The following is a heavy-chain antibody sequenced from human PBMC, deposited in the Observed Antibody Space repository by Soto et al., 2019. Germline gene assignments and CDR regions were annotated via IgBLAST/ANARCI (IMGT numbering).Heavy chain of an antibody. CDR3: ARGSYCSGGSCYPEGNYYYYYGMDV. CDR1: GDSINSSHW. Sequence: SDTLSLTCAVSGDSINSSHWWNWVRQPPGKGLEWIGQISHSGSTNYNPSLKSRVTISVDTSKNQFSLKLSSVTAADTAVYYCARGSYCSGGSCYPEGNYYYYYGMDVWGQGTTVTVSS. V-gene: IGHV4-4*02. J-gene: IGHJ6*02. D-gene: IGHD2-15*01. CDR2: ISHSGST.